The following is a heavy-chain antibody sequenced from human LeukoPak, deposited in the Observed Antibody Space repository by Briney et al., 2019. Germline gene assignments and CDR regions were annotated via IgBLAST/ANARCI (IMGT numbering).Heavy chain of an antibody. CDR1: GYTFTSYD. Sequence: ASVKVSCKASGYTFTSYDINWVRQAPGPGLEWMGWMNPNSGNTGYAQKFQGRVTMTRNTSISTAYMELSSPRSEDTAVYYCARETAAATHYYYYYYMDVWGKGTTVTVSS. J-gene: IGHJ6*03. D-gene: IGHD6-13*01. CDR3: ARETAAATHYYYYYYMDV. CDR2: MNPNSGNT. V-gene: IGHV1-8*01.